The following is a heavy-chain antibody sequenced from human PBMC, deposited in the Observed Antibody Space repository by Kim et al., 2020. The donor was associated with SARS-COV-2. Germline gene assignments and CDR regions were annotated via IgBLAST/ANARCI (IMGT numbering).Heavy chain of an antibody. CDR3: TSMGRELSPYYFDY. D-gene: IGHD3-10*01. V-gene: IGHV3-7*01. Sequence: GGFLRLSCAASGFAFSDYWLSWVRQAPGKGLEWVANINQDGSQKYCVDSVKGRCTISRDNAKNSLFLQLNRLRDEDTAVYYCTSMGRELSPYYFDYWGQGTLVSVSS. J-gene: IGHJ4*02. CDR1: GFAFSDYW. CDR2: INQDGSQK.